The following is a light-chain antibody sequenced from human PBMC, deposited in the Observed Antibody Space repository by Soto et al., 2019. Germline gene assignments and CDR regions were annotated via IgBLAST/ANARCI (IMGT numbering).Light chain of an antibody. CDR3: SSYTNNFHVV. J-gene: IGLJ2*01. CDR2: EVS. V-gene: IGLV2-14*01. CDR1: SSDVGAYNY. Sequence: QSALTQPASVSGSPGQSITISCAGTSSDVGAYNYVSWYQQHPDKAPKLIISEVSDRPSGVSNRFSGSKSGNTASLTISGLQADDEANDYCSSYTNNFHVVFGGGTKLTVL.